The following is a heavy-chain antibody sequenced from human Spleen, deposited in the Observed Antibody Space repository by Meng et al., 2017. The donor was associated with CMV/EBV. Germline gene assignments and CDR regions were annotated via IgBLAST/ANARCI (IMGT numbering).Heavy chain of an antibody. J-gene: IGHJ6*02. Sequence: ASVKVSCKASGYTFTSYYMHWVRQAPGQGLEWMGIINPSGGSTSYAQKFQGRVTMTTDTSTSTVYMELSSLRSEDTAVYYCARGGYSDYGIYYYGMDVWGQGTTVTVSS. CDR1: GYTFTSYY. V-gene: IGHV1-46*01. CDR3: ARGGYSDYGIYYYGMDV. D-gene: IGHD4-11*01. CDR2: INPSGGST.